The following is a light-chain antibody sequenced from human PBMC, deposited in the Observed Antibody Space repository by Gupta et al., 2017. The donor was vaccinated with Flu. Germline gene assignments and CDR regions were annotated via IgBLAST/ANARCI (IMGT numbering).Light chain of an antibody. Sequence: DIQMTQSPSTLTASVGDRVTITCRSSQSISSWLGWYQQTPGKAPKLLIYKASSLESGVPSRFSGRGSGGEFTLTISSLQPDDFATYYCQQFNSDSRTYGQGTTVEIK. CDR2: KAS. J-gene: IGKJ1*01. CDR3: QQFNSDSRT. V-gene: IGKV1-5*03. CDR1: QSISSW.